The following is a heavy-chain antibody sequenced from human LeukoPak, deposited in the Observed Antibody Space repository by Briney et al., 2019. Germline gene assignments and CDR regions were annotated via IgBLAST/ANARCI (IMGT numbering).Heavy chain of an antibody. CDR2: ISGSGGST. CDR3: AKAHSYGTRRNY. V-gene: IGHV3-23*01. J-gene: IGHJ4*02. D-gene: IGHD5-18*01. Sequence: PGGSLRLSCAASGFTFSSYAMSWVRQAPGKGLEWVSAISGSGGSTYYADSVKGRFTISRDNSKNTPYLQVNSLRAEDTAVYYCAKAHSYGTRRNYWGQGTLVTVSS. CDR1: GFTFSSYA.